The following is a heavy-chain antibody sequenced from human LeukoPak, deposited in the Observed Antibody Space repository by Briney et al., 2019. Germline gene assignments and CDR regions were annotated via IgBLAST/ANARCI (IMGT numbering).Heavy chain of an antibody. V-gene: IGHV4-39*07. D-gene: IGHD2-15*01. J-gene: IGHJ5*02. CDR1: GGSISSSSYY. CDR3: ARNWRFSGVNNWFDP. Sequence: PSETLSLTCTVSGGSISSSSYYWGWIRQSPGKGLEWIGSICQSGRTYYNPSLKSRVTISVDTSKNQFSLRLSSVTAADTAVYYCARNWRFSGVNNWFDPWGQGTLVTVSS. CDR2: ICQSGRT.